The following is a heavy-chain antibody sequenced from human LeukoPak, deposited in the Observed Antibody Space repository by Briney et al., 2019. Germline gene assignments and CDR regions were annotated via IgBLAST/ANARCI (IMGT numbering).Heavy chain of an antibody. V-gene: IGHV4-59*01. CDR1: GASMSGYY. Sequence: SETLSLTCNVSGASMSGYYWSWFRQPPGKGLEWIAYIYYSGSTNYNPSLKSRVTISVDTSKNQFSLKLSSVTAADTAVYYCARVGVWPGREMRPFDYWGQGTLVTVSS. CDR3: ARVGVWPGREMRPFDY. J-gene: IGHJ4*02. D-gene: IGHD1-26*01. CDR2: IYYSGST.